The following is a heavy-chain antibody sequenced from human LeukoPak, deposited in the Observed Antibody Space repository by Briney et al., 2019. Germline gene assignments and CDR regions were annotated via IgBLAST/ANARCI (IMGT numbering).Heavy chain of an antibody. CDR1: GGSISSYY. V-gene: IGHV4-34*01. CDR2: INHSGST. J-gene: IGHJ4*02. Sequence: SETLSLTCTVSGGSISSYYWSWIRQPPGKGLEWIGEINHSGSTNYNPSLKSRVTISVDTSKNQFSLKLSSVTAADTAVYYCASASFYYDSSGYYDYWGQGTLVTVSS. D-gene: IGHD3-22*01. CDR3: ASASFYYDSSGYYDY.